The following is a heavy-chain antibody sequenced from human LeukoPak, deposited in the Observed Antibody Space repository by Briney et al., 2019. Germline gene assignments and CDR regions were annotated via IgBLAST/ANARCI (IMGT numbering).Heavy chain of an antibody. J-gene: IGHJ6*02. CDR2: ISSSGSTI. D-gene: IGHD5-24*01. CDR1: GFTFSDYY. V-gene: IGHV3-11*01. Sequence: GGSLRLSCAASGFTFSDYYMSWIRQAPGKGLEWVSYISSSGSTIYYADSVKGRFTISRDNAKNSLYLQMNSLRAEDTAVYYCARGGGRWLQLSVSDYYAMDVWGRGTTVTVS. CDR3: ARGGGRWLQLSVSDYYAMDV.